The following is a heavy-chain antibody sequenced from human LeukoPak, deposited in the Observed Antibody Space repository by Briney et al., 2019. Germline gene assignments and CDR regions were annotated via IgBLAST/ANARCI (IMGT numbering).Heavy chain of an antibody. CDR3: AKASYSGYDPIDS. Sequence: GGSLRLSCAASGFTFSSYGMHWVRQAPGKGLEWVTFIHYDGINKYYTDSVKGRFAISRDISKNTLYLQMNSLRAEDMAVYFCAKASYSGYDPIDSWGQGTLVTVSS. CDR1: GFTFSSYG. CDR2: IHYDGINK. J-gene: IGHJ4*02. D-gene: IGHD5-12*01. V-gene: IGHV3-30*02.